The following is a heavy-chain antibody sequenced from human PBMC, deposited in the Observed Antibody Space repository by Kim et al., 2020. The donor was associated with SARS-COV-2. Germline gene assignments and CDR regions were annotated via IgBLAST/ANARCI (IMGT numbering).Heavy chain of an antibody. CDR3: ARDIIRRTKIQTNGQGGSGSYYNGNAFDI. V-gene: IGHV1-46*01. Sequence: ASVKVSCKASGYTFTSYYMHWVRQAPGQGLEWMGIINPSGGSTSYAQKFQGRVTMTRDTSTSTVYMELSSLRSEDTAVYYCARDIIRRTKIQTNGQGGSGSYYNGNAFDIWGQGTMVTVSS. CDR2: INPSGGST. J-gene: IGHJ3*02. CDR1: GYTFTSYY. D-gene: IGHD3-10*01.